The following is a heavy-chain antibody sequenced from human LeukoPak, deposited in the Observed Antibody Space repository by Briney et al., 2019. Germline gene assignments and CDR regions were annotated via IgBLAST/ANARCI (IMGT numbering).Heavy chain of an antibody. CDR2: IDHSGST. D-gene: IGHD5-18*01. J-gene: IGHJ4*02. Sequence: SETLSLTCAVSGYSISSGYYWGWIRQPPGKGLEWIGEIDHSGSTNYNPSLKSRVTISVDTSKNQFSLKLSSVTAADTAVYYCARGRRGYSYDYWGQGTLVTVSS. V-gene: IGHV4-38-2*01. CDR1: GYSISSGYY. CDR3: ARGRRGYSYDY.